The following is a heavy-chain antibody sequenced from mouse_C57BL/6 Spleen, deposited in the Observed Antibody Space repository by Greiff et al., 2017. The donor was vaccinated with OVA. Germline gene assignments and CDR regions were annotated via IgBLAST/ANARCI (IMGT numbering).Heavy chain of an antibody. Sequence: EVQRVESGGGLVKPGGSLKLSCAASGFTFSSYAMSWVRQTPEKRLEWVATISDGGSYTYYPDNVKGRFTISRDNAKNNLYLQMSHLKSEDTAMYYCARIAYYGSSYNAMDYWGQGTSVTVSS. CDR2: ISDGGSYT. J-gene: IGHJ4*01. CDR1: GFTFSSYA. V-gene: IGHV5-4*01. D-gene: IGHD1-1*01. CDR3: ARIAYYGSSYNAMDY.